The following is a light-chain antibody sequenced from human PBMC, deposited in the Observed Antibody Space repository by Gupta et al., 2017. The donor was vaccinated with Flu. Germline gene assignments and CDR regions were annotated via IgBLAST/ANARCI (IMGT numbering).Light chain of an antibody. J-gene: IGKJ2*01. V-gene: IGKV2-28*01. Sequence: ISCRSSQSRLHSNGYNYLDWYLQKPGQSPQLLIYLVFNRASGVPDRFSGSGSGTDFTLKISRVEAEDVGVYYCMQALQTPYTFGQGTKLEIK. CDR1: QSRLHSNGYNY. CDR2: LVF. CDR3: MQALQTPYT.